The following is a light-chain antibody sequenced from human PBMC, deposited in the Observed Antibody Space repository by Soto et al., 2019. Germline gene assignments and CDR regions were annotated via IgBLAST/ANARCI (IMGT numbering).Light chain of an antibody. V-gene: IGLV2-23*01. CDR2: EGG. CDR1: SSDVGNYNL. J-gene: IGLJ3*02. Sequence: QSVLTQPASVSGSPGQSITISCTGTSSDVGNYNLVSWYQQYPGKAPKLMIYEGGKRPSGVSNRFSGSKSGNTASLTISGLRAEDEAHYHCCSYAGSRTFVFGGGNKLTVL. CDR3: CSYAGSRTFV.